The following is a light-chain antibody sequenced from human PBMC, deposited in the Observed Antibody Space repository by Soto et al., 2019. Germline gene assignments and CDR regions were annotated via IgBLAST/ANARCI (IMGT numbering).Light chain of an antibody. CDR2: DAS. J-gene: IGKJ1*01. CDR1: QSISSW. V-gene: IGKV1-5*01. Sequence: DIQMTQSPSTLSASVGDRVTITCRASQSISSWLAWYQQKPGKAPKLLIYDASSLESGVPSRFSGSGSGTEFTLTISSLPPDDYATYYCQQYNSYSRTFGQGTMVEIK. CDR3: QQYNSYSRT.